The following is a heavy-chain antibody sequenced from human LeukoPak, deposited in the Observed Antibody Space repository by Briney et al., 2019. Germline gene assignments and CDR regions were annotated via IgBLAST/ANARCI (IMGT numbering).Heavy chain of an antibody. V-gene: IGHV4-39*07. CDR2: IYYSGST. Sequence: PSETLSLTCTVSGGSISSSSYYWGWIRQPPGKGLEWIGSIYYSGSTYYNPSLKSRVTISVDTSKNQFSLKLSSVTAADTAVYYCARDPVGGYMDVWGKGTTVTVSS. CDR3: ARDPVGGYMDV. J-gene: IGHJ6*03. CDR1: GGSISSSSYY. D-gene: IGHD3-16*01.